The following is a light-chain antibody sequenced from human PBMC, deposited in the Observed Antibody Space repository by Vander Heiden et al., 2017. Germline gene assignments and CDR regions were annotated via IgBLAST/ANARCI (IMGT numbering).Light chain of an antibody. CDR3: QQRSNWPLT. CDR2: DAS. Sequence: EIVLTQSPDTLSLSPGEGATLACRASQSVSSYLAWYQQKPGQAPRLLIFDASNRASGIPARFSGAGSGTDFTLTISSLEPEDSAVYYCQQRSNWPLTFGGGTKVEIQ. CDR1: QSVSSY. V-gene: IGKV3-11*01. J-gene: IGKJ4*01.